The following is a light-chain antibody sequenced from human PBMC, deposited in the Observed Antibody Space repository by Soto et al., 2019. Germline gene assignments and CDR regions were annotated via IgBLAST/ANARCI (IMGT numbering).Light chain of an antibody. CDR3: QQRSNWQIT. CDR2: GAS. V-gene: IGKV3D-20*02. J-gene: IGKJ5*01. Sequence: EIVLTPSPGTLSLSPGERATLSCRASQSVSSSYLAWYQQKPGQAPRLLIYGASSRATGIPDRFSGSGSGTDFTLTISSLEPDDFAVYYCQQRSNWQITFGQGTRLEIK. CDR1: QSVSSSY.